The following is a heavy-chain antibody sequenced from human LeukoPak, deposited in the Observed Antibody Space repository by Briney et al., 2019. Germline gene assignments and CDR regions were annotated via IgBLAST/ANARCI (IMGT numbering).Heavy chain of an antibody. J-gene: IGHJ2*01. V-gene: IGHV1-46*03. D-gene: IGHD2-21*01. Sequence: ASVKVSCKASGYTFTSYYMHWVRQAPGRGLEWMGIINPSDGIAGSAQKFQGRVTVTRDTSTSTVYMELSSLRSGDTAVYSCVRCAGDCKGWYFDLWGRGTLVTVSS. CDR2: INPSDGIA. CDR3: VRCAGDCKGWYFDL. CDR1: GYTFTSYY.